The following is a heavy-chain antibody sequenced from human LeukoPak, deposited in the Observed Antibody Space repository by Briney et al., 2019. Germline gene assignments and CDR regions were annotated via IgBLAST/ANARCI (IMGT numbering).Heavy chain of an antibody. J-gene: IGHJ4*02. CDR2: ISSDGSDK. CDR1: GFTFSRFP. V-gene: IGHV3-30-3*01. D-gene: IGHD6-13*01. Sequence: PGRSLRLSCAASGFTFSRFPMHWVRQAPGKGLEWVALISSDGSDKKYADSVKGRFTMSRDNSMNTLYLQMHSLRVEDTAVYYCARDSSSWYSPYDYWGQGTLVTVSS. CDR3: ARDSSSWYSPYDY.